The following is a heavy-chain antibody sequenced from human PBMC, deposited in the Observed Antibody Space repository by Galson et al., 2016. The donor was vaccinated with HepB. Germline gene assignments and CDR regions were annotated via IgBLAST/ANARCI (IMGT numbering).Heavy chain of an antibody. CDR1: GFTFGSYS. CDR2: VNGGGDST. J-gene: IGHJ5*02. CDR3: AKKWGVEHTTDYSHT. V-gene: IGHV3-23*01. D-gene: IGHD1/OR15-1a*01. Sequence: SLRLSCAASGFTFGSYSMSWVRQAPGKGLEWVVAVNGGGDSTTYADFAKGRFTIARDNSKKVLYLQMNRLTAEDTAIYYCAKKWGVEHTTDYSHTWGQGTLVTVSS.